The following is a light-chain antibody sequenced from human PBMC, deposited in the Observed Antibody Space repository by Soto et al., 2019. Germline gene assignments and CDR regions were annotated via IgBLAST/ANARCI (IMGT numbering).Light chain of an antibody. V-gene: IGKV3-11*01. CDR2: DAS. J-gene: IGKJ4*01. Sequence: EIVLSQSPATLSLSPGERATVSCRASQSVSSYLAWYQQKPGQAPRLLISDASNRATGIPARFSGSGSGTDFTLTISSLEPEDFAVYYCKHCSSGPLTFGGGTKVDIK. CDR1: QSVSSY. CDR3: KHCSSGPLT.